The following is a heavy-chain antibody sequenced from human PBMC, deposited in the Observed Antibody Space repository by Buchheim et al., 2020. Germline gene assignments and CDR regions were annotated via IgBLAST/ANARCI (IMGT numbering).Heavy chain of an antibody. J-gene: IGHJ6*02. D-gene: IGHD5-18*01. CDR2: ISYDGSNK. Sequence: QVQLVESGGGVVQPGRSLRLSCAASGFTFSSYAMHWVRQAPGKGLEWVAVISYDGSNKYYADSVKGRFTISRDNSKNTLYLQMNSLRAEDTAVYYCARAFTKAWIQGGDYYYGMDVWGQGT. CDR1: GFTFSSYA. V-gene: IGHV3-30-3*01. CDR3: ARAFTKAWIQGGDYYYGMDV.